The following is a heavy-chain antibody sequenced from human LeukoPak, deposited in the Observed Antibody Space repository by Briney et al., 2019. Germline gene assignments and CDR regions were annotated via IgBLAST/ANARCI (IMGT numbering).Heavy chain of an antibody. Sequence: SVKVSCKASGFTFTSSAVQWVRQARGRRLEWIGWIVVGSGNTNYAQKFQERVTITRDMSTSTAYMELSSLRSEDTAVYYCAAVPPLVPAAAYYYYGMDVWGQGTTVTVSS. CDR1: GFTFTSSA. D-gene: IGHD2-2*01. J-gene: IGHJ6*02. CDR3: AAVPPLVPAAAYYYYGMDV. V-gene: IGHV1-58*01. CDR2: IVVGSGNT.